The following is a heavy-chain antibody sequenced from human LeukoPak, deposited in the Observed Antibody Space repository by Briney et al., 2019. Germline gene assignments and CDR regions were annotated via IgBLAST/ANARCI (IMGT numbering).Heavy chain of an antibody. CDR1: GFTVSSSY. CDR2: IYSGGST. D-gene: IGHD2-2*01. V-gene: IGHV3-53*01. J-gene: IGHJ6*02. Sequence: GGSLRLSCAASGFTVSSSYMNWVRQAPGKGLEWVSVIYSGGSTYYADSVKGRFTISRDNSKNTLYLQMNSLRAEDTAVYYCASQRYCSSTSCPSWGMDYYYGMDVWGQGTTVTVSS. CDR3: ASQRYCSSTSCPSWGMDYYYGMDV.